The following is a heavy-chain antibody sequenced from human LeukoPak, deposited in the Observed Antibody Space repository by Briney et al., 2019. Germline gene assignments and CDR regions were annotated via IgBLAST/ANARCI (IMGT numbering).Heavy chain of an antibody. CDR1: GFSVSSNY. CDR3: AKDLFTIFGVALYDY. V-gene: IGHV3-53*01. J-gene: IGHJ4*02. Sequence: PGGSLRLSCAASGFSVSSNYMNWVRQAPGMGLEWVSVVYSGGNTYYADSVKGRFTISRDNSKNTLYLQMNSLRAEDTAVYYCAKDLFTIFGVALYDYWGQGTLVTVSS. CDR2: VYSGGNT. D-gene: IGHD3-3*01.